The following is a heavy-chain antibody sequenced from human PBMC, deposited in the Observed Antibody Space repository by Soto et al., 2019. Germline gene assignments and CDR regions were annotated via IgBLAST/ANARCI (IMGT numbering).Heavy chain of an antibody. CDR1: GGSISSGDYY. CDR2: IYYSGST. Sequence: SETLSLTCTVSGGSISSGDYYWSWIRQPPGKGLEWIGYIYYSGSTNYNPSLKSRVTISVDTSKNQFSLKLSSVTAADTAVYYCARGGTATGFDYWGQGTLVTVSS. CDR3: ARGGTATGFDY. V-gene: IGHV4-61*08. D-gene: IGHD2-15*01. J-gene: IGHJ4*02.